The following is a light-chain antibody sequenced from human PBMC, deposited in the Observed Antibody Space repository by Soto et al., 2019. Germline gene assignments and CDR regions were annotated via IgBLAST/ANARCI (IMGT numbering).Light chain of an antibody. J-gene: IGLJ1*01. V-gene: IGLV1-44*01. CDR2: DDA. Sequence: QSVLTQSPSASGTPGENVTISCSGSSSNVGANTVNWYQQLPKMAPSLLLYDDAQRPSGVPDRFSGSKSGTSASLAISGLQSEDVAHYYCAVWDDSLRGYVFGTGTKVTVL. CDR3: AVWDDSLRGYV. CDR1: SSNVGANT.